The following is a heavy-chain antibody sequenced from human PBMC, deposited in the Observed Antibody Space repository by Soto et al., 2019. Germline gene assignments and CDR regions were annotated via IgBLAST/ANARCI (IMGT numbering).Heavy chain of an antibody. D-gene: IGHD6-19*01. CDR3: ARGIDGWYQGRYYYGMDV. V-gene: IGHV4-61*01. J-gene: IGHJ6*02. CDR2: IYYSGST. CDR1: GGSVSSGSYY. Sequence: QVQLQESGPGLVKPSETLSLTCTVSGGSVSSGSYYWSWIRQPPGKGLEWIGYIYYSGSTNYNPSLTCRVTISVDTSKNQFSLKLSAVTAADTAVYYCARGIDGWYQGRYYYGMDVWGQGTTVTVSS.